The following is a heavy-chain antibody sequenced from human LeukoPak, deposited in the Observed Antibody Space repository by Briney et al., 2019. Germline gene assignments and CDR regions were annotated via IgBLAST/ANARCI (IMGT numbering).Heavy chain of an antibody. CDR1: GLTFSNYW. V-gene: IGHV3-7*01. Sequence: GGSLRLSCVVSGLTFSNYWMSWVRKAPGKGLEWVANIKQDGSGEYYVDSVKGRFTISRDNAKNSLYLQMNSLRAEDTAVYYWARDRFPPSYGRLDYWGQGTSVTVSS. D-gene: IGHD4-17*01. CDR2: IKQDGSGE. J-gene: IGHJ4*02. CDR3: ARDRFPPSYGRLDY.